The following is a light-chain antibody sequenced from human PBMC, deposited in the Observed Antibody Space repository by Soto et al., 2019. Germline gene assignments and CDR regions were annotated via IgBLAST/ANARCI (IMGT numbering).Light chain of an antibody. CDR1: QSLLHRNGYNY. J-gene: IGKJ2*01. V-gene: IGKV2-28*01. Sequence: DIVMTQSPLSLPVTPGEPASISCRSSQSLLHRNGYNYLDWDLQKPGQSPQLLIYLGSNRASGVPDRFSGSGSGTDFTLKISRVDTEDVGVYYCMQALQTPYTFGQGTKLEIK. CDR2: LGS. CDR3: MQALQTPYT.